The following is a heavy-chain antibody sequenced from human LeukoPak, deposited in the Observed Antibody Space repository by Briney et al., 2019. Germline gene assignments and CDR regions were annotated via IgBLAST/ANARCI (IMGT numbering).Heavy chain of an antibody. CDR2: INHSGST. J-gene: IGHJ4*02. D-gene: IGHD3-10*01. CDR1: GGSFSGYY. V-gene: IGHV4-34*01. CDR3: ARGLWFRESRPFDY. Sequence: PSETLSLTCAVYGGSFSGYYWSWIRQPPGKGLEWIGKINHSGSTNYNPSLKSRVTISVDTSKNQFSLKLSSVTAADTAVYYCARGLWFRESRPFDYWGQGTLVTVSS.